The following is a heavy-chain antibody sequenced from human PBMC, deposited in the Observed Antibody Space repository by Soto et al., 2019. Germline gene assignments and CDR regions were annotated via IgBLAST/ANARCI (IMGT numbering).Heavy chain of an antibody. CDR2: IYWDDSY. V-gene: IGHV2-5*02. CDR1: GFSLSTSGVG. CDR3: AHKGYGDYPLDY. J-gene: IGHJ4*02. Sequence: QITLKESGPTLVKPTQTLTLTCTFSGFSLSTSGVGVGWIRQPPGKALEWLAVIYWDDSYHYSPSLRSRLTITKDTSKNQVVLTMPNMDPVDTATYYCAHKGYGDYPLDYWGLGTLVTVSS. D-gene: IGHD4-17*01.